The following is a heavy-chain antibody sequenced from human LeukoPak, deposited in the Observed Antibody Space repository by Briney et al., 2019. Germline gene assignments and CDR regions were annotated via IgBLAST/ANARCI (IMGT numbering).Heavy chain of an antibody. CDR2: ISGSGGST. Sequence: GSLRLSCAASGFTFSSYAMSWVRQAPGKGLEWVSAISGSGGSTYYADSVKGRFTISRDNAKNSLYLQMNSLRAEDTAVYFCARERVRFNYWGQGTLVTVSS. CDR3: ARERVRFNY. J-gene: IGHJ4*02. D-gene: IGHD3-22*01. V-gene: IGHV3-23*01. CDR1: GFTFSSYA.